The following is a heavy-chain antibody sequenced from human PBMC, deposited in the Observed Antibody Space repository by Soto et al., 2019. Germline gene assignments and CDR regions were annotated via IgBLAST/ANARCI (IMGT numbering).Heavy chain of an antibody. CDR1: GFTFSTYA. V-gene: IGHV3-30-3*01. Sequence: QVQLVESGGGVVQPGRSLRLSCTASGFTFSTYAMHWVRQVPGKGLDWVAVISYDGDNKYYADSVKGRFTISRDNSRNTLYLQRNSLRLEDAALYHWARDGGAYWGRGTLVTVSS. D-gene: IGHD3-16*01. CDR2: ISYDGDNK. CDR3: ARDGGAY. J-gene: IGHJ4*02.